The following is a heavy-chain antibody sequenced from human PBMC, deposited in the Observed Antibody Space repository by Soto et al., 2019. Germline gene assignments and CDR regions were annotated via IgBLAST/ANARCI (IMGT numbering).Heavy chain of an antibody. Sequence: ASVKVSCKVSGYTLTELSMHWVRQAPGKGLEWMGGFDPEDGETSYAQKFQGRVTMTRDTSTSTVYMELSSLRSEDTAVYYCARDLRYYDILTASYGMDVWGQGTTVTVSS. J-gene: IGHJ6*02. V-gene: IGHV1-24*01. CDR3: ARDLRYYDILTASYGMDV. CDR2: FDPEDGET. D-gene: IGHD3-9*01. CDR1: GYTLTELS.